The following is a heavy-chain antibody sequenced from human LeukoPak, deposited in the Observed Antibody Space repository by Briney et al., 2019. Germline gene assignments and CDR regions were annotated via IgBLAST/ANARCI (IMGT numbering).Heavy chain of an antibody. Sequence: GGSLRLSCAASGFSFSGYSMNRVRQAPGKGLEWVAHIRGTSSAMNYAASVRGRFTISRDNAKNALFLEMSSLRAEDTAVYYCARDRDWSFNYWGQRTLVTVSS. CDR2: IRGTSSAM. D-gene: IGHD3-9*01. V-gene: IGHV3-48*04. CDR1: GFSFSGYS. J-gene: IGHJ4*02. CDR3: ARDRDWSFNY.